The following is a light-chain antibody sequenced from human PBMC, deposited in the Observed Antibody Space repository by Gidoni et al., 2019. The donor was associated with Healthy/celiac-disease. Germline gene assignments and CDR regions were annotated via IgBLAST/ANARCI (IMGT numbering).Light chain of an antibody. Sequence: ESELTQSLLSMPVTPGEPASISCRSSQCPLHSNRYNYMDWYLKKQGQSPQLLIYLGSKRASGVPDRFSGSGSGTDFTLKISRVEAEDVWVYYCMQALQTPLTFGEGTKVEIK. CDR3: MQALQTPLT. CDR1: QCPLHSNRYNY. J-gene: IGKJ4*01. V-gene: IGKV2-28*01. CDR2: LGS.